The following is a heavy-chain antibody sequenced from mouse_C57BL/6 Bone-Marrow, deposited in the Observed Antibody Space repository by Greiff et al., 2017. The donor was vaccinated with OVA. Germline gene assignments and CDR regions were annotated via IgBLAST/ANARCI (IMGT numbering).Heavy chain of an antibody. CDR2: IYPGDGDT. V-gene: IGHV1-80*01. CDR1: GYAFSSYW. Sequence: QVQLKQSGAELVKPGASVKISCKASGYAFSSYWMNWVKQRPGKGLEWIGQIYPGDGDTNYNGKFKGKATLTADKSSSTAYMQLSSLTSEDSAVYYCARLGYYGSSPWFAYWGQGTLVTVSA. D-gene: IGHD1-1*01. CDR3: ARLGYYGSSPWFAY. J-gene: IGHJ3*01.